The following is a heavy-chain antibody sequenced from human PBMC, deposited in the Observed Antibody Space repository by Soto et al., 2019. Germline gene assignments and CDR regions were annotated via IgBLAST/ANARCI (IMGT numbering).Heavy chain of an antibody. V-gene: IGHV4-59*08. Sequence: SETLSLTCTVSGGSISSYYWSWIRQPPGKGLEWIGYIYYSGSTNYNPSLKSRVTISVDTSKNQFSLKLSSVTAADTAVYYCASLPPYSSGWYYFDYWGQGTLVTVSS. CDR1: GGSISSYY. J-gene: IGHJ4*02. CDR3: ASLPPYSSGWYYFDY. CDR2: IYYSGST. D-gene: IGHD6-19*01.